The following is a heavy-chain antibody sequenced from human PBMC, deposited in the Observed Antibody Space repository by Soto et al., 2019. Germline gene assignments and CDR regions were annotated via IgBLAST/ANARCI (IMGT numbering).Heavy chain of an antibody. J-gene: IGHJ6*02. D-gene: IGHD2-2*01. CDR2: IYYSGST. V-gene: IGHV4-39*01. Sequence: SGTLSLTGTVSGGSISSSSYYWGWIRQPPGKGLEWIGSIYYSGSTYYNPSLKSRVTISVDTSKNQFSLKLSSVTAADTAVYYCARRGSTSFGYYYYGMDVWGQGTTVTVSS. CDR3: ARRGSTSFGYYYYGMDV. CDR1: GGSISSSSYY.